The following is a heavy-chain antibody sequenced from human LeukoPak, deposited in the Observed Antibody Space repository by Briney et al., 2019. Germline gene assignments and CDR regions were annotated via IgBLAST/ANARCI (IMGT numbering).Heavy chain of an antibody. CDR1: GFTFSSYG. J-gene: IGHJ4*02. V-gene: IGHV3-30*18. CDR3: AKDDPYCGGDCYSPLHFDY. CDR2: ISYDGSNK. D-gene: IGHD2-21*02. Sequence: QTGGSLRLSCAASGFTFSSYGMHWVRQAPGKGLEWVAVISYDGSNKYYADSVKGRFTISRDNSKNTLYLQMNSLRAEDTAVYYCAKDDPYCGGDCYSPLHFDYWGQGTLVTVSS.